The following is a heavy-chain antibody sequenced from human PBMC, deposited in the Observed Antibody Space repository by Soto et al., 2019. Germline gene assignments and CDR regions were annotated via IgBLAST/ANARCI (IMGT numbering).Heavy chain of an antibody. CDR1: GGSISSNKW. CDR3: AXDDHIVVVPPSLGAMDV. V-gene: IGHV4-4*02. D-gene: IGHD2-2*01. CDR2: IYHSGST. Sequence: PSETLSLTCAVYGGSISSNKWWSWVRQPPGKGLEWIGEIYHSGSTNYNPSLKSRVTISLDKSKNQFSLKLTSATAADSAVYYCAXDDHIVVVPPSLGAMDVWGQGTTVTVSS. J-gene: IGHJ6*02.